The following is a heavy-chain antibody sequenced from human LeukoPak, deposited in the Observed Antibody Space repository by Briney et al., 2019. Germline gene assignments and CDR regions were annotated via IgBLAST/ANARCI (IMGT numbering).Heavy chain of an antibody. CDR2: INHSGST. CDR1: GGSFSGYY. Sequence: SETLSLTCAVYGGSFSGYYWSWIRQPPGKGLEWIGEINHSGSTNYNPSLKSRVTISVDTSKNQFSLKLSSVTAADTAVYYRASPYYDFWSGYDNWFDPWGQGTLVTVSS. CDR3: ASPYYDFWSGYDNWFDP. J-gene: IGHJ5*02. D-gene: IGHD3-3*01. V-gene: IGHV4-34*01.